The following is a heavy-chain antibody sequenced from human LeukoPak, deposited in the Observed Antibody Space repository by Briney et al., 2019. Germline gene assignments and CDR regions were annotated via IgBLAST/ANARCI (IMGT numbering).Heavy chain of an antibody. Sequence: SETLSLTCTVSGGSITTYFWSWLRQPPGKGLECIGYIYYTGNTNYSPSLRNRVTISVDTSKNQFSLKLNSVTAADTALYSCAGARGGAYGFAFDSWGQGTLVTVSS. J-gene: IGHJ4*02. CDR2: IYYTGNT. D-gene: IGHD3-10*01. CDR3: AGARGGAYGFAFDS. V-gene: IGHV4-59*01. CDR1: GGSITTYF.